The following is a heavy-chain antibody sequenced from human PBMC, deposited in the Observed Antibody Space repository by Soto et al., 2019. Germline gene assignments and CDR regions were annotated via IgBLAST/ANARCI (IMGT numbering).Heavy chain of an antibody. V-gene: IGHV4-30-4*01. Sequence: PSETLSLTCTVSGGSISSGDYYWSWIRQPPGKGLEWIGYIYYSGSTYYNPSLKSRVTISVDTSKNQFSLKLSSVTAADTAVYYCARGPLSWIARSFDYWGQGTLVTVSS. CDR1: GGSISSGDYY. J-gene: IGHJ4*02. D-gene: IGHD5-12*01. CDR2: IYYSGST. CDR3: ARGPLSWIARSFDY.